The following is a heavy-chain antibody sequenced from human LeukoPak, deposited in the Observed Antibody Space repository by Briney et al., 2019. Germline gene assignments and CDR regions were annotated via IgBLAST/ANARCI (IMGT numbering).Heavy chain of an antibody. J-gene: IGHJ6*03. Sequence: PSETLSLTCAVSGVSFSGYYWSWIRQPPGKGLEWIGEINHSGSTNYNPSLKSRVTISVDTSKNQFSLKLSSVTAADTAVYYCARGPRLLISRYYYYMDVWGKGTTVTVSS. CDR2: INHSGST. V-gene: IGHV4-34*01. CDR3: ARGPRLLISRYYYYMDV. D-gene: IGHD3-16*01. CDR1: GVSFSGYY.